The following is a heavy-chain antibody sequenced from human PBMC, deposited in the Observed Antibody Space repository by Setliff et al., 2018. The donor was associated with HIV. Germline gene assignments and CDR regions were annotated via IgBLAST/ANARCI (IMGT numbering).Heavy chain of an antibody. CDR3: ARAAYCSGGVCFHRPYFDQ. V-gene: IGHV1-69*13. Sequence: GASVKVSCKASADTFSSYAISWVRQAPGQGLEWMGGIIPIFGTANYAQKFQGRVTITADESTSIAYMELRSLRSDDRAVYYCARAAYCSGGVCFHRPYFDQWGQGSLVTVSS. D-gene: IGHD2-15*01. J-gene: IGHJ4*02. CDR2: IIPIFGTA. CDR1: ADTFSSYA.